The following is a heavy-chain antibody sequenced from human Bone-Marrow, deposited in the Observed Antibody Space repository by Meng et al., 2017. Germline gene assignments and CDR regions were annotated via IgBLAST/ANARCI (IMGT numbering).Heavy chain of an antibody. CDR3: ARGPSGSYPLEYFQH. D-gene: IGHD1-26*01. CDR1: GYTFTDYG. V-gene: IGHV1-8*01. CDR2: MNPNSGNT. Sequence: QSGPEMKKPGASVKVSCKPSGYTFTDYGISWVRQAPGQGLEWMGWMNPNSGNTGYAQKFQGRVTMTRNTSISTAYMELSSLRSEDTAVYYCARGPSGSYPLEYFQHWGQGTLVTVSS. J-gene: IGHJ1*01.